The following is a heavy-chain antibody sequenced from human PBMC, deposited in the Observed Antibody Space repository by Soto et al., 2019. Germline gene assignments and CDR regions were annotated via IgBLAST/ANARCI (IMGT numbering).Heavy chain of an antibody. CDR2: ISAYNGNT. V-gene: IGHV1-18*01. Sequence: QVQLVQSGAEVKKPGASVKVSCKASGYTFTSYGISWVRQAPGQGLEWMGWISAYNGNTNYAQKLQGRVTMTTDTSTSTAYMELRSLRSDDTAVYYCARDSDYYDSSGAWGWFDPWDQGTLVTVSS. CDR3: ARDSDYYDSSGAWGWFDP. CDR1: GYTFTSYG. D-gene: IGHD3-22*01. J-gene: IGHJ5*02.